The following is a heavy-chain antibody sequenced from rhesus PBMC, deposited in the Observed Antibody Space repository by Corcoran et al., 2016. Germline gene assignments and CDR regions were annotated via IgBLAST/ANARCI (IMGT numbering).Heavy chain of an antibody. V-gene: IGHV5-2*01. CDR3: AKLRAFGYCTGSGCYGGLDS. J-gene: IGHJ6*01. Sequence: EVQLVQSGSGVKRPGESLGISCKTSGYSFTSYRISWVRQMPGKGLEWMGMIYPGDSDTRYSPSFQGQVTISADKSISTAYLQWSSLKASDTATYYCAKLRAFGYCTGSGCYGGLDSWGQG. CDR2: IYPGDSDT. CDR1: GYSFTSYR. D-gene: IGHD2-21*01.